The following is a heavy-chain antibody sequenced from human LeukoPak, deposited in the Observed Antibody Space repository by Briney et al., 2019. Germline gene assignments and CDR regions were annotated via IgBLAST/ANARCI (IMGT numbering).Heavy chain of an antibody. V-gene: IGHV3-23*01. J-gene: IGHJ6*03. D-gene: IGHD3-3*01. CDR1: GFTFTHYG. Sequence: GGSLRLSCAASGFTFTHYGFHWVRQAPGKGLEWVSAISGSGGSTYYADSVKGRFTISRDNSKNTLYLQMNSLRAEDTAVYYCAKSGGYDFWSGSSNYYYYYYMDVWGKGTTVTVSS. CDR2: ISGSGGST. CDR3: AKSGGYDFWSGSSNYYYYYYMDV.